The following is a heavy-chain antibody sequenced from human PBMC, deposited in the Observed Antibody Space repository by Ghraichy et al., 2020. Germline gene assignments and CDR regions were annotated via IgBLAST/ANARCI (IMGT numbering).Heavy chain of an antibody. V-gene: IGHV3-48*02. CDR3: ASRDGY. J-gene: IGHJ4*02. Sequence: GGSLRLSCAASGFTFSTNYMNWVRQAPGKGLEWVSYISSGSSTIYYSDSVKGRFTISRDNAKNSLYLQMNSLRDEDTAVYYCASRDGYWGQGTLVTVSS. CDR1: GFTFSTNY. CDR2: ISSGSSTI.